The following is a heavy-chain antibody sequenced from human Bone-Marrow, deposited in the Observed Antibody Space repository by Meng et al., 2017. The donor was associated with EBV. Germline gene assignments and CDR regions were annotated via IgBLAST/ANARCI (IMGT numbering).Heavy chain of an antibody. J-gene: IGHJ4*02. V-gene: IGHV3-74*01. CDR2: TNENGRVT. CDR3: SRDLAGSDDD. Sequence: VQVGESGGGLVQLGGSLRLSCAASGFTFSRYWMPWVRQAPGKGLVWVSRTNENGRVTDYADAVKGRFTISRDNTKNILYLQMNSLRVDDTAVYFCSRDLAGSDDDWGQGTLVTVSS. CDR1: GFTFSRYW. D-gene: IGHD6-25*01.